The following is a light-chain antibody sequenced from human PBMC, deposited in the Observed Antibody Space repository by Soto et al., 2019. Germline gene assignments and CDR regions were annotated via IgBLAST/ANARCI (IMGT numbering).Light chain of an antibody. Sequence: EIVLTQSPGTLSLSPGERATLSCRASQSVSSSFLAWYQQKPGQAPRLLIYGASSRATGIPDRFSGSGSGTDFPLTISRLEPEDSAVYYCQQYESSPWTFGQGTKVEIK. J-gene: IGKJ1*01. CDR3: QQYESSPWT. CDR1: QSVSSSF. CDR2: GAS. V-gene: IGKV3-20*01.